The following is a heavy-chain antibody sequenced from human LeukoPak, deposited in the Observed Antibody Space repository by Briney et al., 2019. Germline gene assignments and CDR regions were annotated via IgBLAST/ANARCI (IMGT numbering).Heavy chain of an antibody. CDR3: ARGFRYSSGWYYFDY. J-gene: IGHJ4*02. CDR2: LNTDGSDT. D-gene: IGHD6-19*01. Sequence: PGGSLRLSCAASGFTFSAYWMHWVRQAPGKGLVWVSRLNTDGSDTRYADSVQDRFTISRDNAKNTLYLQMNSLRAEDTAMYYCARGFRYSSGWYYFDYWGQGTLVTVSS. CDR1: GFTFSAYW. V-gene: IGHV3-74*01.